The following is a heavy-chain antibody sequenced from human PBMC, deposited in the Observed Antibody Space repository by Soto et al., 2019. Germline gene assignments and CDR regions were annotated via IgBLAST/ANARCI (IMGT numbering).Heavy chain of an antibody. CDR2: INESGKT. CDR3: ARVSPFLGY. Sequence: SETLSLTCTVSGGSISNENSFWGWIRQSPGKGLEWIGSINESGKTYYSPSVRSRITISVDTSKNQFSLKVTSVTAADSAVYFCARVSPFLGYWGRGSLVIVSS. CDR1: GGSISNENSF. V-gene: IGHV4-39*02. J-gene: IGHJ4*02.